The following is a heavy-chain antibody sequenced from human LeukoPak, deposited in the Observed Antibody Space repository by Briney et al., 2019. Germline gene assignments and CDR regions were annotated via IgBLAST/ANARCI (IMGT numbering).Heavy chain of an antibody. CDR1: GFTVSSNY. V-gene: IGHV3-53*01. D-gene: IGHD3-16*02. J-gene: IGHJ4*02. CDR3: AREGLHLSPPHYYFDY. CDR2: FYSGGST. Sequence: PGGSLRLPCAASGFTVSSNYMSWVRQAPGKGLEWVSVFYSGGSTYYADSVKGRFTISRDNSKNTLFLQMNSLRAEDTAVYYCAREGLHLSPPHYYFDYWGQGTLVTVSS.